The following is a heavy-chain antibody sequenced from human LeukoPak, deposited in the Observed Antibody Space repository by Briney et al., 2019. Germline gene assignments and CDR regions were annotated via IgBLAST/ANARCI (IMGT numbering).Heavy chain of an antibody. D-gene: IGHD2-15*01. J-gene: IGHJ6*02. CDR1: GFTFSSYS. CDR2: ISSSSSYI. Sequence: GGSLRLSCAASGFTFSSYSMKWVRQAPGKGLEWVSSISSSSSYIYYADSVKGRFTISRDNAKNSLYLQMNSLRVDDTAVYYCGKDRSYGLDVWGQGTTVTVSS. CDR3: GKDRSYGLDV. V-gene: IGHV3-21*04.